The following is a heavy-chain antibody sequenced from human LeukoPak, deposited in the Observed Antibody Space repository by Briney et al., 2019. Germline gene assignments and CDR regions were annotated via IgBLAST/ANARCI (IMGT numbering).Heavy chain of an antibody. Sequence: ASVKVSCKASGYTFSDYYIHWVRQAPGQGLEWMGWIKPNSGDTDYAQKFQGRVTLTRDTSITTAYMDMSGLISDDTAIYYCARVYRYYGREGSLGFWGQGTLVTVSS. J-gene: IGHJ4*02. CDR1: GYTFSDYY. CDR2: IKPNSGDT. CDR3: ARVYRYYGREGSLGF. D-gene: IGHD3-10*01. V-gene: IGHV1-2*02.